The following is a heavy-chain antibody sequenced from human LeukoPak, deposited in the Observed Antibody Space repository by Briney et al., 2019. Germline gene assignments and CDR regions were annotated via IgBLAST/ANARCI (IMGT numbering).Heavy chain of an antibody. CDR2: IYLDDDK. CDR3: AHTRYCTNGVCYSYWYFDL. Sequence: SGPTLAKPTQTLTLTFTFSGFSLSTSGVGGGWFRQPPGKAMEWLALIYLDDDKRYIPSLTSSHTITKDTSKNQVVLTMTNMDPVATATYYRAHTRYCTNGVCYSYWYFDLWGRGTLVTVSS. D-gene: IGHD2-8*01. CDR1: GFSLSTSGVG. J-gene: IGHJ2*01. V-gene: IGHV2-5*02.